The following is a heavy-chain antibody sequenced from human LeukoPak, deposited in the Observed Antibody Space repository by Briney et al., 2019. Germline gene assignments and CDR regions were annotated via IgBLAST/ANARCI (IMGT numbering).Heavy chain of an antibody. D-gene: IGHD3-3*01. J-gene: IGHJ6*02. CDR1: GGTFSSYA. V-gene: IGHV1-69*13. CDR3: ARGATYYDFWSGYYTAPTYGMDV. Sequence: ASVKVSCKASGGTFSSYAISWVRQAPGQGLEWMGGIIPIFGTANYAQKFQGRVTITADESTSTAYKELSSLRSEDTAVYYCARGATYYDFWSGYYTAPTYGMDVWGQGTTVTVSS. CDR2: IIPIFGTA.